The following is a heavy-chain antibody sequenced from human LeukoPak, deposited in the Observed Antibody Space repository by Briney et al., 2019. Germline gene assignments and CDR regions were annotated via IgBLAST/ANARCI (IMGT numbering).Heavy chain of an antibody. D-gene: IGHD2-2*01. J-gene: IGHJ5*02. CDR3: ARDLRHCSSTSCLGGGWFDP. CDR2: ISSSSSTI. V-gene: IGHV3-48*01. CDR1: GFTFSSYS. Sequence: GGSLRLSCAASGFTFSSYSMNWVRQAPGKGLEWVSYISSSSSTIYYADSVKGRFTISRDNSKNTLYLQMNSLRAEDTAVYYCARDLRHCSSTSCLGGGWFDPWGQGTLVTVSS.